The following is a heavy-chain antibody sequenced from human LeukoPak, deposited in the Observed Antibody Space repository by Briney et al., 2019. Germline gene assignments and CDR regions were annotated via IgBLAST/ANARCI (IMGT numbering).Heavy chain of an antibody. V-gene: IGHV4-34*01. J-gene: IGHJ4*02. D-gene: IGHD6-13*01. Sequence: PSETLSLTCVMYGGSFTGYYWSWIRQFPGKGLEWMGEISPRGTTYNPSLKSRVTISLDTTKSQFSLILTSMSAADTAVYYCASDSYSSIGYYWSQGTLVTVSS. CDR1: GGSFTGYY. CDR2: ISPRGT. CDR3: ASDSYSSIGYY.